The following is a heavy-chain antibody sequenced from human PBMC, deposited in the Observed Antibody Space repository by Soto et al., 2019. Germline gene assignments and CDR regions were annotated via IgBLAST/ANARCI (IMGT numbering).Heavy chain of an antibody. Sequence: ASVKVSCKASGYTFTGYYMHWVRQAPGQGLEWMGWINPNSGGTNYAQKFQGRVTMTRDTSISTAYMELSRLRSDDTAVYYCARDISFGDPPAVLDYWGQGTLVTVSS. CDR1: GYTFTGYY. CDR2: INPNSGGT. D-gene: IGHD3-16*01. J-gene: IGHJ4*02. CDR3: ARDISFGDPPAVLDY. V-gene: IGHV1-2*02.